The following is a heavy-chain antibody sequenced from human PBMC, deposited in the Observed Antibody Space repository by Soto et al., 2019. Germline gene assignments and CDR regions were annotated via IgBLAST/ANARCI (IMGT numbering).Heavy chain of an antibody. V-gene: IGHV4-31*03. D-gene: IGHD5-12*01. CDR1: GGSIISGGYY. CDR2: IYYSGST. Sequence: QVQLQESGPGLVKPSQTLSLTCTVSGGSIISGGYYWSWIRQHPGKGLEWIGYIYYSGSTYYNPSLKSRVTTSVYTSKYQFSRTLSSVTAADTAVYYCARDRERDGYVFDPWGQGTLVTVSS. CDR3: ARDRERDGYVFDP. J-gene: IGHJ5*02.